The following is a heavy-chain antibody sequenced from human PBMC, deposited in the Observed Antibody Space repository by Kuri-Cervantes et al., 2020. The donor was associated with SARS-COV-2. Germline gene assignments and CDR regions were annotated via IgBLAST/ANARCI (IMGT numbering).Heavy chain of an antibody. Sequence: SGPTLVKPTQTLTLTCTFSGFSLTTSGMCVAWIRQPPGKALEWLARIDWDDEKYYKTSLNTRLSISKDTSKDQVVLTMTNMDPVDTATYYCVRIRAATVIADYWGQGTLVTVSS. V-gene: IGHV2-70*11. CDR2: IDWDDEK. J-gene: IGHJ4*02. CDR1: GFSLTTSGMC. CDR3: VRIRAATVIADY. D-gene: IGHD4-11*01.